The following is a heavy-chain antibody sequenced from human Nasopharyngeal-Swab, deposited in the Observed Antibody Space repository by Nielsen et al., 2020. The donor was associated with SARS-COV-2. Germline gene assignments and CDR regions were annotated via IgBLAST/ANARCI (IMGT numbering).Heavy chain of an antibody. CDR3: ARDHIVWSGYSPDYYCGMDV. J-gene: IGHJ6*02. CDR1: GYTFTSYA. D-gene: IGHD3-3*01. Sequence: ASVKVSCKASGYTFTSYAMHWVRQAPGQRLEWMGWINAGNGNTKYSQKFQGRVTITRDTSASTAYMELSSLRSEDTAVYYCARDHIVWSGYSPDYYCGMDVWGQGTTATVSS. CDR2: INAGNGNT. V-gene: IGHV1-3*01.